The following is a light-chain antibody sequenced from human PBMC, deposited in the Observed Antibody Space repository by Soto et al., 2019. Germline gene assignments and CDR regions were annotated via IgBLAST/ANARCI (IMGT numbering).Light chain of an antibody. CDR3: SSYAGSNSLGV. J-gene: IGLJ2*01. Sequence: QSALTQPPSASGSPGQSVTVSCTGTSSDVGGYNYVSWYQHHPGKAPILMIYEVNKRPSGVSDRFSGSKSGNTASLTVSGLQAEDEADYSCSSYAGSNSLGVFGGGTKLTLL. V-gene: IGLV2-8*01. CDR2: EVN. CDR1: SSDVGGYNY.